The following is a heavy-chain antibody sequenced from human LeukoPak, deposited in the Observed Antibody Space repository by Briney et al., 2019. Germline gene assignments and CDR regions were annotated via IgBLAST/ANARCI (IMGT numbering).Heavy chain of an antibody. CDR2: IYYSGST. V-gene: IGHV4-59*12. CDR3: ARGAVAGTLVDY. Sequence: PSETLSLTCTVSGGSISSYYWSWIRQPPGKGLEWIGYIYYSGSTNYNPSLKSRVTISVDTSKNQFSLKLSSVTAADTAVYYCARGAVAGTLVDYWGQGTLVTVSS. J-gene: IGHJ4*02. D-gene: IGHD6-19*01. CDR1: GGSISSYY.